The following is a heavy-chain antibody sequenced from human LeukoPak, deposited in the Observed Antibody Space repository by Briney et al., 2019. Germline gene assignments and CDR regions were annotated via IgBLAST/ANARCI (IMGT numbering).Heavy chain of an antibody. CDR1: GGSFSGYY. Sequence: SETLSLTCAVYGGSFSGYYWSWIGQPPGKGLEWIGEINHSGSTSYNPSLKSRVTISVDTSKNQFSLKLSSVTAADTAVYYCARGWGYDFWSGYQNNWFDPWGQGTLVTVSS. V-gene: IGHV4-34*01. CDR3: ARGWGYDFWSGYQNNWFDP. CDR2: INHSGST. D-gene: IGHD3-3*01. J-gene: IGHJ5*02.